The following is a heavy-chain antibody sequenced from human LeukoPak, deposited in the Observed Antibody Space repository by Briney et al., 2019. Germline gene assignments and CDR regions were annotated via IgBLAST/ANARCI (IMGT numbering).Heavy chain of an antibody. J-gene: IGHJ4*02. D-gene: IGHD2-8*01. CDR3: ARGMYRYYFDF. CDR1: GGSISTNNW. Sequence: PSETLSLTCEVSGGSISTNNWWSWVRQSPEKGLEWIGEIYPAGGTNYNPSLRSRITIALDKSKNRFSLRMNSLTAADTAVYYCARGMYRYYFDFWGQGILVTVSS. CDR2: IYPAGGT. V-gene: IGHV4-4*02.